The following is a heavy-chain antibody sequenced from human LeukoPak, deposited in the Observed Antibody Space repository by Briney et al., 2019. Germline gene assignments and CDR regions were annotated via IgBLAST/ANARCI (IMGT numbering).Heavy chain of an antibody. CDR1: GYTFTGYY. J-gene: IGHJ4*02. Sequence: GASVKVSCKASGYTFTGYYMHWVRQAPGQGLEWMGWINPNSGGTNYAQKFQGRVTMTRDTSISTAYMELSRLRSDDTAVYYCARGDIVVVPAGPGTFGYWGQGTLVTVSS. D-gene: IGHD2-2*01. V-gene: IGHV1-2*02. CDR2: INPNSGGT. CDR3: ARGDIVVVPAGPGTFGY.